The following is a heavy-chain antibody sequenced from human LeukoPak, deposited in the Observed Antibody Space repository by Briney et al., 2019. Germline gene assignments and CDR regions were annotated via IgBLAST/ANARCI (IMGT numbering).Heavy chain of an antibody. D-gene: IGHD5-24*01. J-gene: IGHJ4*02. CDR3: AREVGDGQYHFDY. V-gene: IGHV4-59*01. Sequence: SETLSLTCTVSGGSSSSFYWSWLRQPPGKGLEWIGYIEYTGSTNYNPSLKSRVTISVDTSKNRFSLRLSSVSAADTAVYYCAREVGDGQYHFDYWGQGTLVTVSS. CDR1: GGSSSSFY. CDR2: IEYTGST.